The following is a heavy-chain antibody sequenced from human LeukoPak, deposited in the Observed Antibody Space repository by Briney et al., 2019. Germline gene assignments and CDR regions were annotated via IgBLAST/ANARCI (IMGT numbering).Heavy chain of an antibody. J-gene: IGHJ5*02. CDR1: GSVSSSSYY. Sequence: SENPVPHLHCHCGSVSSSSYYWVWIRQPPGQGLEWIASVYYSGSTYYNPSLKSRVTMSVDTSKNQFSLTLNSVTAADTAVYYCASAHPNVDRWFDPWGPGTLVTVSS. CDR2: VYYSGST. V-gene: IGHV4-39*01. D-gene: IGHD5-12*01. CDR3: ASAHPNVDRWFDP.